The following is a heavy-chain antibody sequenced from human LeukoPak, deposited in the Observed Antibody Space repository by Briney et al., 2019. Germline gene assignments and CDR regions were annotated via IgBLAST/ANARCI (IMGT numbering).Heavy chain of an antibody. V-gene: IGHV5-51*01. D-gene: IGHD6-19*01. CDR2: IYPGDSDT. CDR1: GYSFTSYW. CDR3: ARHGVAVADPLDY. J-gene: IGHJ4*02. Sequence: GESLKISCKGSGYSFTSYWIGWVRQMPGKGLEWMGIIYPGDSDTRYSPSFQGQVTISADKSISTAYLQWSSLKASDTAVYYCARHGVAVADPLDYWGQGTLVTVSS.